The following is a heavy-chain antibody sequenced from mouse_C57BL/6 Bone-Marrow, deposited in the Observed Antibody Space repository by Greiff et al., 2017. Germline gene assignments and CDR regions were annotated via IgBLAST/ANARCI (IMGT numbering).Heavy chain of an antibody. CDR3: ASRNWDWFAY. Sequence: EVKLMESGGGLVQPGGSLKLSCAASGFTFSDYYMYWVRQTPEKRLEWVAYISNGGGSTYYPDTVKGRFTISRDNAKNTLYLQMSRLQSEDTAMYYCASRNWDWFAYWGQGTLVTVSA. J-gene: IGHJ3*01. D-gene: IGHD4-1*01. V-gene: IGHV5-12*01. CDR1: GFTFSDYY. CDR2: ISNGGGST.